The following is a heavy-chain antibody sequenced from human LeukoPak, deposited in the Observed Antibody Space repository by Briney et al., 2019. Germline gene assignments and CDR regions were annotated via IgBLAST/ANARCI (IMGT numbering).Heavy chain of an antibody. D-gene: IGHD2-15*01. CDR2: IYYSGTT. Sequence: SETLSLTCSVSGGSNSPYYWSWIRQPPGKGLEWIGYIYYSGTTNYNPSLKSRVTISVDTSKNQFSLKLRAVTAADTSVYYGARDRGSAGGFDYWGQGTLVTVSS. J-gene: IGHJ4*02. CDR1: GGSNSPYY. CDR3: ARDRGSAGGFDY. V-gene: IGHV4-59*01.